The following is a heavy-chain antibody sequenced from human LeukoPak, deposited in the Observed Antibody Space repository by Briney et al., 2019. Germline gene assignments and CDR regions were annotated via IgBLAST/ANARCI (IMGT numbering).Heavy chain of an antibody. CDR3: ARGSPPYLL. J-gene: IGHJ3*01. CDR2: ISGSDGRT. V-gene: IGHV3-23*01. D-gene: IGHD3-10*01. CDR1: GFTFSSYA. Sequence: GGSLRLSCAASGFTFSSYAMNWVRQAPGKGLEWLSAISGSDGRTYYAASVKGRFTISRDNSKNTLYLQMNSLRAEDTAVYYCARGSPPYLLWGQGTMVTVSS.